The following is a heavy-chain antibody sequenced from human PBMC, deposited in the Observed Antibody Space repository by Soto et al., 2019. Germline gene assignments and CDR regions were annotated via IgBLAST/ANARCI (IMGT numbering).Heavy chain of an antibody. J-gene: IGHJ5*02. V-gene: IGHV4-30-4*01. CDR1: GGSISSGDYY. D-gene: IGHD3-9*01. CDR3: ARGITYYDILTGYPNNWFDP. Sequence: SETLSLTCTVSGGSISSGDYYWSWIRQPPGKGLEWIGYIYYSGSTYYNPSLKSRVTISVDTSKNQFSLKLSSVTAADTAVYYCARGITYYDILTGYPNNWFDPLGQGTLVSAPQ. CDR2: IYYSGST.